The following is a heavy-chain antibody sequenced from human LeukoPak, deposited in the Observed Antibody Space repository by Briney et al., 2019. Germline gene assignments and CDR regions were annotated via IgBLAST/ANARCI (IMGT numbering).Heavy chain of an antibody. V-gene: IGHV4-4*07. J-gene: IGHJ4*02. CDR1: GGSISSYY. Sequence: SETLSLTCTVSGGSISSYYWSWIRQPAGKGLEWIGRIYTSGSTNYNPSLKSRVTMSVDTSKNQFSLKLGSVTAADTAVYYCARVLAAAGHEEYFDYWGQGTLVTVSS. D-gene: IGHD6-13*01. CDR3: ARVLAAAGHEEYFDY. CDR2: IYTSGST.